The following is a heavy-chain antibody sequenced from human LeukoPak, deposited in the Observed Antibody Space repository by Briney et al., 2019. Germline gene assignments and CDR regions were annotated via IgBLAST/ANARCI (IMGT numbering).Heavy chain of an antibody. CDR3: ARHPPPGGLAPGVAFDI. V-gene: IGHV3-23*01. J-gene: IGHJ3*02. CDR2: ISDNEGRA. CDR1: GFNFNYYA. D-gene: IGHD3-16*01. Sequence: GGSLRLSCAASGFNFNYYAMSWVRQAPGKGLEWVSGISDNEGRAYYTDSVKGRFTISRDRTKNTVYLQMHNLRADDTAVYYCARHPPPGGLAPGVAFDIWGQGTVVTVSS.